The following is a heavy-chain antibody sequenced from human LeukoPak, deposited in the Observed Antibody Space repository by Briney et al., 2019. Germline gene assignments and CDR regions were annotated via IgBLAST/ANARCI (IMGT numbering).Heavy chain of an antibody. Sequence: PGGSLRLSCAASGFTVSSNYMSWVRQAPGKGLEWVSVIYSGGSTYYADSVKGRFTISRDNSKNTLYLQMNSLRAEDTAVYYCARDKGVAYCGGDCYTWGQGTLVTVSS. CDR1: GFTVSSNY. D-gene: IGHD2-21*02. V-gene: IGHV3-66*01. J-gene: IGHJ5*02. CDR3: ARDKGVAYCGGDCYT. CDR2: IYSGGST.